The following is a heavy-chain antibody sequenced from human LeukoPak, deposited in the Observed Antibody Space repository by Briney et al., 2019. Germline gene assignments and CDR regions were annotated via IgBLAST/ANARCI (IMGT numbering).Heavy chain of an antibody. D-gene: IGHD6-19*01. V-gene: IGHV3-53*01. Sequence: GESLRLSCAASGFTVSSNYMSWVRQAPGKGLEWVSVIYSGGSTYYADSVKGRFTISSDNAKNSLYLQMNSLRAEDTAVYYCARGDSSGWYGYWGQGTLVTVSS. CDR2: IYSGGST. CDR3: ARGDSSGWYGY. CDR1: GFTVSSNY. J-gene: IGHJ4*02.